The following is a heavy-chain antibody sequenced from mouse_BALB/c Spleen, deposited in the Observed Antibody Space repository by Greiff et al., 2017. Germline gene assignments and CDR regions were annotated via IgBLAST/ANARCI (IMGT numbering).Heavy chain of an antibody. J-gene: IGHJ2*01. CDR2: ISNGGGST. Sequence: DVMLVESGGGLVQPGGSLKLSCAASGFTFSSYTMSWVRQTPEKRLEWVAYISNGGGSTYYPDTVKGRFTISRDNAKNTLYLQMSSLKSEDTAMYYCARVYYRYDSFDYWGQGTTLTVSS. CDR3: ARVYYRYDSFDY. CDR1: GFTFSSYT. V-gene: IGHV5-12-2*01. D-gene: IGHD2-14*01.